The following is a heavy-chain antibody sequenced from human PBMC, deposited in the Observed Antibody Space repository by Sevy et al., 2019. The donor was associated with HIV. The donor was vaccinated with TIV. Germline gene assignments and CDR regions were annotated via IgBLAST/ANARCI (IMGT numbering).Heavy chain of an antibody. D-gene: IGHD2-15*01. CDR2: INTFTGDT. J-gene: IGHJ4*02. V-gene: IGHV1-18*01. CDR1: GYTFSTYG. CDR3: ARGYCSGGRCYPGGY. Sequence: ASVKVSCEASGYTFSTYGINWVRQAPGQGLEWVVWINTFTGDTNYLQKLQDRVTMTKDTSTSTVYMELRSLRSDDTAVYYCARGYCSGGRCYPGGYWGQGTLVTVSS.